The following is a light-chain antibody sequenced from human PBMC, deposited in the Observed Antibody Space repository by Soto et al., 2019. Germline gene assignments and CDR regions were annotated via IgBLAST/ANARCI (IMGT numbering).Light chain of an antibody. V-gene: IGLV1-36*01. J-gene: IGLJ1*01. CDR2: YDD. Sequence: ELTQPPSVSVAPGRAARVTCGGSNIVGYNVQWYQQLPGKAPKLLIYYDDLLPSGVSDRFSGSKSGTSASLAISGLQSEDEADYYCAAWDDSLNGYVFGTGTKV. CDR1: NIVGYN. CDR3: AAWDDSLNGYV.